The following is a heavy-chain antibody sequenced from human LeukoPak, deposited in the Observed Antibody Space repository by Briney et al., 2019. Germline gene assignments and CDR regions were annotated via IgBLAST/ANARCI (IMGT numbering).Heavy chain of an antibody. Sequence: ETLSLTCTVSGGSISSSSYYWGWIRQPPGKGLVWVSRINGDGSSTSYADSVKGRFTISRDNAKNTLYLQMNSLRAEHSAVYYCASAYYHYYFDYWGQGTLVTVSS. J-gene: IGHJ4*02. V-gene: IGHV3-74*01. D-gene: IGHD3-16*01. CDR1: GGSISSSSYY. CDR2: INGDGSST. CDR3: ASAYYHYYFDY.